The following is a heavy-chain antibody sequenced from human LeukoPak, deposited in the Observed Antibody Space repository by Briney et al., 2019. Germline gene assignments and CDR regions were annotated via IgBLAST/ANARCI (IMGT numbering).Heavy chain of an antibody. Sequence: GGSLRLSCAASGFTFSSYAMSWVRQAPGKGLEWVSLISGDGGSTYYADSVKGRFTISRDNSKNSLYLQMNSLRTEDTALYYCATGTVAATRYYYYGMDVWGQGTTVTVSS. D-gene: IGHD2-15*01. V-gene: IGHV3-43*02. CDR3: ATGTVAATRYYYYGMDV. CDR1: GFTFSSYA. CDR2: ISGDGGST. J-gene: IGHJ6*02.